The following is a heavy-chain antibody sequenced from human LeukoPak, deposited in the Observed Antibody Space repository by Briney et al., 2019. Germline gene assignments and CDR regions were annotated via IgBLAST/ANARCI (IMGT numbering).Heavy chain of an antibody. Sequence: ASVKVSCKASGYTFTSYGISWVRQAPGQGLEWMGWISAYNGNTNYAQKLQGRVTMTTDTSTTTAYMELRSLRSDDTAVYYCARGLSHRYNYDSRGYYILFDHWGQGTLVTVSS. J-gene: IGHJ4*02. V-gene: IGHV1-18*01. CDR1: GYTFTSYG. D-gene: IGHD3-22*01. CDR2: ISAYNGNT. CDR3: ARGLSHRYNYDSRGYYILFDH.